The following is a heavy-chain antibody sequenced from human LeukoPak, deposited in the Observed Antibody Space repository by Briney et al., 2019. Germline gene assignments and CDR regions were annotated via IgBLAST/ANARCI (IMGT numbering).Heavy chain of an antibody. V-gene: IGHV1-69*13. CDR1: GYTFTGYY. D-gene: IGHD7-27*01. CDR2: IIPIFGTA. J-gene: IGHJ4*02. Sequence: GASVKVSCKASGYTFTGYYMHWVRQAPGQGLEWMGGIIPIFGTANYAQKFQGRVTITADESTSTAYMELSSLRSEDTAVYYCASRTKTGDSDYWGQGTLVTVSS. CDR3: ASRTKTGDSDY.